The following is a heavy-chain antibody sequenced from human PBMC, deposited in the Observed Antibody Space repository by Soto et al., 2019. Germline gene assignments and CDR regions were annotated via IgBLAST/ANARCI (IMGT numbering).Heavy chain of an antibody. Sequence: SETLSLTCDVSGASIKSDAWWTWVRQSPEKGLEWIGEIYHNGRAFDNPSLRGRVTISINRSNNQFSLNLTSVTAADTAVYYCARADSVLVAKGFDLWGPGTLVTVSS. CDR1: GASIKSDAW. CDR3: ARADSVLVAKGFDL. V-gene: IGHV4-4*02. J-gene: IGHJ4*02. D-gene: IGHD2-8*02. CDR2: IYHNGRA.